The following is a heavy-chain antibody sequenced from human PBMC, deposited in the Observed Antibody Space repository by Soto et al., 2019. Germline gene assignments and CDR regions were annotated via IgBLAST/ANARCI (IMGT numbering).Heavy chain of an antibody. CDR2: TYYRSKWYN. CDR3: AGSGNGGYIDY. J-gene: IGHJ4*02. V-gene: IGHV6-1*01. CDR1: VDSVSSNSAA. D-gene: IGHD3-22*01. Sequence: SQTLSLTCAISVDSVSSNSAAWSWISQSPSRGLEWLGRTYYRSKWYNHYAVSVKSRITVNPDTSKNQFSLQLNSVTPEDTAVYYCAGSGNGGYIDYWGQGTLVTVSS.